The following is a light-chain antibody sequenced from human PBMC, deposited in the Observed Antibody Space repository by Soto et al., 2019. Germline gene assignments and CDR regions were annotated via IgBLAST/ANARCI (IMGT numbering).Light chain of an antibody. CDR3: QQVYVYPST. CDR1: QSIDIW. Sequence: IQITQSPSALSGSVGDRVTITCRASQSIDIWLAWYQQKPGKAPNLLIYAASTLQSGVPSRFSGGGSGTDFTLTICSLQPEDFATYYCQQVYVYPSTFGGGTKVDIK. V-gene: IGKV1-5*01. J-gene: IGKJ4*01. CDR2: AAS.